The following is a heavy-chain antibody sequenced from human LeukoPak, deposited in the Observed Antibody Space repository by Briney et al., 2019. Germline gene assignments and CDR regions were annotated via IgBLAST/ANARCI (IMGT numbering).Heavy chain of an antibody. Sequence: ASVKVSCKASGYTFTSYGISWVRQAPGQGLEWMGWISAYNGNTNYAQKLQGRVTMTTDTSTSTVYMELTSLRSEDTAVYYCARDRGYSYDLDNYGMDVWGQGTTVTVSS. CDR2: ISAYNGNT. CDR3: ARDRGYSYDLDNYGMDV. J-gene: IGHJ6*02. D-gene: IGHD5-18*01. V-gene: IGHV1-18*01. CDR1: GYTFTSYG.